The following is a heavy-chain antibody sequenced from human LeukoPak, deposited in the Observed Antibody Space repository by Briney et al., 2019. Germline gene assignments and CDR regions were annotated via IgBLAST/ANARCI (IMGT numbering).Heavy chain of an antibody. V-gene: IGHV6-1*01. Sequence: SQTLSLTCAISGDSVSSNSAAWNWIRQSPSRGLEWLGRTYYRSKWYNDYAVSVKSRITINPDTSKNQFSLQLNSVTPEDTAVYYCARMGDPSSGWYSWVFDYWGQGTLVTVSS. CDR3: ARMGDPSSGWYSWVFDY. J-gene: IGHJ4*02. D-gene: IGHD6-19*01. CDR2: TYYRSKWYN. CDR1: GDSVSSNSAA.